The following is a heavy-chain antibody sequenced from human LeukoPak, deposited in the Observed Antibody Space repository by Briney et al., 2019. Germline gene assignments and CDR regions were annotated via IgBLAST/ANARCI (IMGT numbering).Heavy chain of an antibody. J-gene: IGHJ6*03. CDR1: GGSISSGSYY. Sequence: TLSLTCTVSGGSISSGSYYWGWIRQPAGXGLEWIGRIYTSGSTNYNPSLKNRVTISVDTSKNQFSLKLSSVTAADTAVYYCAKAAGTRYYYMDVWGKGTTVTVSS. CDR3: AKAAGTRYYYMDV. D-gene: IGHD6-13*01. CDR2: IYTSGST. V-gene: IGHV4-61*02.